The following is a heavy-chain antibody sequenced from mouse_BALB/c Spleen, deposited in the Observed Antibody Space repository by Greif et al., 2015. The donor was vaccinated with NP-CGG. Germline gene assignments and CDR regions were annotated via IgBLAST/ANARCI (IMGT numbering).Heavy chain of an antibody. CDR2: IWAGGST. J-gene: IGHJ4*01. CDR3: ASDGYYAMDY. V-gene: IGHV2-9*02. Sequence: QVHVKQSGPGLVAPSQSLSITCTVSGFSLTSYGVHWVRQPPGEGLEWLGVIWAGGSTNYNSALMSRLSISKDNSKSQVFLKMNSLQTDDTAMYYCASDGYYAMDYWGQGASVTVSS. CDR1: GFSLTSYG.